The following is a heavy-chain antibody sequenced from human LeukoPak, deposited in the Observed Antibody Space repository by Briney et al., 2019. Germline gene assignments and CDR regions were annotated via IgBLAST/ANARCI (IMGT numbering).Heavy chain of an antibody. Sequence: GASVKVSCKASGYTFTGYYMHWVRQAPGQGLEWMGWINPNSGGTNYAQKFQGWVTTTRDTSISTAYMELSRLRSDDTAVYYCARGYGDARVYWGQGTLATVSS. D-gene: IGHD4-17*01. CDR2: INPNSGGT. J-gene: IGHJ4*02. V-gene: IGHV1-2*04. CDR3: ARGYGDARVY. CDR1: GYTFTGYY.